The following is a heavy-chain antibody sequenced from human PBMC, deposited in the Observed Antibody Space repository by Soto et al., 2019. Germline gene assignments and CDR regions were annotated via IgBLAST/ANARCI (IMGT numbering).Heavy chain of an antibody. CDR1: GFTFSSYA. Sequence: QVQLVESWGGVVQPGRSLRLSCAASGFTFSSYAMHWVRQAPGKGLEWVAVISYDGSNKYYADSVKGRFTISRDNSKNTLYLQMNILRAEDTAVYYCARGNLYYYGSGSYYTTPLYNWFDPWGQGTLVTVSS. CDR3: ARGNLYYYGSGSYYTTPLYNWFDP. D-gene: IGHD3-10*01. V-gene: IGHV3-30-3*01. CDR2: ISYDGSNK. J-gene: IGHJ5*02.